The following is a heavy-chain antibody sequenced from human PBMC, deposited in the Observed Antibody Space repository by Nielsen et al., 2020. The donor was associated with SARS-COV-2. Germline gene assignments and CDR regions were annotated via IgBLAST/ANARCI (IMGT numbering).Heavy chain of an antibody. D-gene: IGHD2-2*03. V-gene: IGHV5-51*01. Sequence: GESLKISCKGSGYSFTSYWIGWVRQMPGKGLEWMGIIYPGDSDTRYSPSFQGQVTISADKSISTAYLQWSSLKASDTAMYYCARHRTPGYCSSTSCLFYGMDVWGQGTTVTVSS. J-gene: IGHJ6*02. CDR1: GYSFTSYW. CDR3: ARHRTPGYCSSTSCLFYGMDV. CDR2: IYPGDSDT.